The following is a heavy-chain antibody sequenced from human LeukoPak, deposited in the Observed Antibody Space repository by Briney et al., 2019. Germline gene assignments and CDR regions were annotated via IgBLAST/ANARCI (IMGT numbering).Heavy chain of an antibody. CDR1: GFTFSSYA. CDR2: ISYDGSNK. V-gene: IGHV3-30*04. CDR3: ARREYYDYVWGSYRYRYFDY. D-gene: IGHD3-16*02. J-gene: IGHJ4*02. Sequence: GGSLRLSCAASGFTFSSYAMHWVRQAPGKGLEWVAVISYDGSNKYYADSVKGRFTISRDNSKNTLYLQMNSLRAEDTAVYYCARREYYDYVWGSYRYRYFDYWGQGTLVTVSS.